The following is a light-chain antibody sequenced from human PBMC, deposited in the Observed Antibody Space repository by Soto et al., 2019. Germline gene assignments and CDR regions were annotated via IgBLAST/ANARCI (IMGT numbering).Light chain of an antibody. V-gene: IGLV2-8*01. J-gene: IGLJ1*01. Sequence: QSVLTQPPSASGSPGQSVTISCTGTSSDVGGYNYVSWYQQHPGKAPTLMIYEVSKRPSGVPDRFSGSKSGNTASLTVSGLQAEDEADYYCSSYAGSNNYVFGTGTKVTGL. CDR1: SSDVGGYNY. CDR3: SSYAGSNNYV. CDR2: EVS.